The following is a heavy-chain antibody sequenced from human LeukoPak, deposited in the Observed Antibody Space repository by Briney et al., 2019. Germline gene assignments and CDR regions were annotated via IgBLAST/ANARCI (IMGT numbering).Heavy chain of an antibody. CDR3: ARDLVVAGTYGFGN. CDR2: IYSGGKT. D-gene: IGHD2-15*01. J-gene: IGHJ4*02. V-gene: IGHV3-66*01. CDR1: GFIFNDYW. Sequence: GGSLRLSCAVSGFIFNDYWMAWVRQAPGKGLEWVSSIYSGGKTLYADSVKDRFTISRDNSENTLHLQMTSLRVEDAAMYYCARDLVVAGTYGFGNWGQGTLVTVSS.